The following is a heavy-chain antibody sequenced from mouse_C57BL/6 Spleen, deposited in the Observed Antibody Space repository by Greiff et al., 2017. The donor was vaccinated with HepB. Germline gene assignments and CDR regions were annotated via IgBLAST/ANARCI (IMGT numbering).Heavy chain of an antibody. CDR3: ASPWDPFDY. J-gene: IGHJ2*01. CDR2: IYPRSGNT. D-gene: IGHD4-1*01. V-gene: IGHV1-81*01. Sequence: VQLQQSGAELARPGASVKLSCKASGYTFTSYGISWVKQRTGQGLEWIGEIYPRSGNTYYNEKFKGKATLTADKSSSTAYMELRSLTSEDSAVYFCASPWDPFDYWGQGTTLTVSS. CDR1: GYTFTSYG.